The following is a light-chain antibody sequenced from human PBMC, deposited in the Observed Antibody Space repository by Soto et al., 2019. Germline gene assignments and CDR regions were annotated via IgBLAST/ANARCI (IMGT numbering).Light chain of an antibody. CDR3: QSYDISLSAVA. CDR1: SSNIGADYD. Sequence: QSVLTQPPSLSGAPGQRVTISCTGSSSNIGADYDVHWYQQLPGTAPKLLIYGNSNRPSGVPDRFSGSKSGTSASLAITGLQAEDEADYYCQSYDISLSAVAFAGGTKLTVL. J-gene: IGLJ2*01. CDR2: GNS. V-gene: IGLV1-40*01.